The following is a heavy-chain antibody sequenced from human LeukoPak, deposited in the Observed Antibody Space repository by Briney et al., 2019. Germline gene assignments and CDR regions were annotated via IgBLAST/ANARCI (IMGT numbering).Heavy chain of an antibody. CDR3: AGMNYDILTGRPYNWFDP. V-gene: IGHV1-2*02. D-gene: IGHD3-9*01. CDR1: GYTFTGYY. CDR2: INPNSGGT. J-gene: IGHJ5*02. Sequence: PGASVKVSCKASGYTFTGYYMHWVRQAPGQGLEWMGWINPNSGGTNYAQKFQGRVTMTRDTSISTAYMELSRLRSDDTAVYYCAGMNYDILTGRPYNWFDPWGQGTLVTVSS.